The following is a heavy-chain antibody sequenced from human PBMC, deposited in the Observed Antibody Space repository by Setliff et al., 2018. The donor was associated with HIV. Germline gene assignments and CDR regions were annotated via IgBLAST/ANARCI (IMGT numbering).Heavy chain of an antibody. CDR3: ARVGSYYNFWSGSPYYYGMDA. D-gene: IGHD3-3*01. CDR2: MTPNNGNT. CDR1: GYTFTNYD. Sequence: ASVKVSCKASGYTFTNYDINWVRQATGQGLEWMGRMTPNNGNTAYTQKFQGRVTMTSNTSINTAYMELSSLRSEDTAVYYCARVGSYYNFWSGSPYYYGMDAWGQGTTVTVSS. J-gene: IGHJ6*02. V-gene: IGHV1-8*01.